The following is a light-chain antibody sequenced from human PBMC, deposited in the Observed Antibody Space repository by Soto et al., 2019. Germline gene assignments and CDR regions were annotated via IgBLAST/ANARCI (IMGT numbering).Light chain of an antibody. V-gene: IGLV3-25*02. CDR1: ALPKQY. CDR3: QITDRSETYWV. CDR2: KDS. Sequence: SYELTQPPSVSVSPGQTARITCSGDALPKQYAYWYQQKPGQAPVLVIFKDSERPSGIPERFSGSSSGTTVTLTISGVQAEDEADYYCQITDRSETYWVFGGGTKLTVL. J-gene: IGLJ3*02.